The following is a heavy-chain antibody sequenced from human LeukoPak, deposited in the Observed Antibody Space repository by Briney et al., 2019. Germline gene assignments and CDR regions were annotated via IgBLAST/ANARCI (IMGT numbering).Heavy chain of an antibody. CDR2: INPSGGST. D-gene: IGHD2-15*01. J-gene: IGHJ5*02. CDR3: ASSGGGSCYSDWCNWFDP. Sequence: ASVKVSCKASGYTFTSYYMHWVRQAPGQGLEWMGIINPSGGSTSYAQKFQGRVTITADKSTSTAYMELSSLRSEDTAVYYCASSGGGSCYSDWCNWFDPWGQGTLVTVSS. CDR1: GYTFTSYY. V-gene: IGHV1-46*01.